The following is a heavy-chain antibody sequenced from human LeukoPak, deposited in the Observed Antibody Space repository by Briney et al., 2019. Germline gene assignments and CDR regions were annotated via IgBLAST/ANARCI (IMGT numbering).Heavy chain of an antibody. J-gene: IGHJ6*03. D-gene: IGHD1-1*01. V-gene: IGHV4-59*12. CDR2: FHNSRTT. CDR1: GGSISGYS. Sequence: SETLSLTCTVSGGSISGYSWTWIRQPPGQGLEWIGYFHNSRTTSYNPSLTGRVTISVDKSKNQFSLKLSSVTAADTAVYYCARDTTPDGYYYYYMDVWGKGTTVTVSS. CDR3: ARDTTPDGYYYYYMDV.